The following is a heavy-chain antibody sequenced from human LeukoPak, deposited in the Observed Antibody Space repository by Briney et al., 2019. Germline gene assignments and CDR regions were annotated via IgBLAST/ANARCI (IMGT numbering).Heavy chain of an antibody. J-gene: IGHJ4*02. D-gene: IGHD1-26*01. CDR3: ARHSGTSPHYFDY. Sequence: PSETLSLTCTVSGGSISNYYWSWIRRPPGRGLERIGFIYYTGSTHYNPSLKSRVTMSVDTSNNQFSLKLSSVTAADTAIYYCARHSGTSPHYFDYWGQGTLVTVSS. CDR1: GGSISNYY. CDR2: IYYTGST. V-gene: IGHV4-59*08.